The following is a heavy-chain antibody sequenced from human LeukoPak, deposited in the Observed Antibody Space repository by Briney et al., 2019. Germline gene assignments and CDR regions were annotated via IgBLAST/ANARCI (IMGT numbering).Heavy chain of an antibody. Sequence: GGSLRLSCAASGFTFSSYAMHWVRQAPGKGLEWVAVISYDGSNKYYADSVKGRFTISRDNSKNTLYLQMNSLRAEDTAVYYCARDPHGGSALNYNWGKGQLVTVSS. CDR2: ISYDGSNK. D-gene: IGHD2-15*01. J-gene: IGHJ4*02. CDR3: ARDPHGGSALNYN. CDR1: GFTFSSYA. V-gene: IGHV3-30-3*01.